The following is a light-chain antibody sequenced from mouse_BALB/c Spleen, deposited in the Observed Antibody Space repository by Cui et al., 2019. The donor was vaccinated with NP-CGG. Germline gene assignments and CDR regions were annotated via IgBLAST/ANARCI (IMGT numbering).Light chain of an antibody. J-gene: IGLJ1*01. CDR1: TRAVTTSNY. V-gene: IGLV1*01. Sequence: QAVVPQEPALTTSPGETVTLTCRSSTRAVTTSNYANWVQEKPDHLFTGLIGGTNNRAPGVPARFSGSLIGDKAALTITGAQTEDEAIYFCALWYSNHWMFGGGTKLTVL. CDR2: GTN. CDR3: ALWYSNHWM.